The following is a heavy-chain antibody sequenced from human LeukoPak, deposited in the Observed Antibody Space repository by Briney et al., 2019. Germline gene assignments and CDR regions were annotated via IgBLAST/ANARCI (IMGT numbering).Heavy chain of an antibody. J-gene: IGHJ5*02. Sequence: PSETLSLTCAVYGGSFSGYYWSWVRQPPGKGLEWIGEINHSGSTNYNPSLKSRVTISVDTSKNQFSLKLSSVTAADTAVYYWARGGDSPQNWFDPWGQGTLVTVSS. CDR3: ARGGDSPQNWFDP. CDR2: INHSGST. D-gene: IGHD2-21*02. CDR1: GGSFSGYY. V-gene: IGHV4-34*01.